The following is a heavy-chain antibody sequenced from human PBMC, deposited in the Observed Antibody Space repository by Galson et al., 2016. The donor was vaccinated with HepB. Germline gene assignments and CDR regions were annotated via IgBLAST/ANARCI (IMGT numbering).Heavy chain of an antibody. Sequence: QSGAEVKMPGASLRISCKGSGYSFTNHWITWVRQMPGKGLEWMGRIDPGDSATDYSPSFQGHVTLSVDKSISVVYLQWSSLKASDTATYYCARRRAVRGWGLDPWGQGTLVTVSS. CDR2: IDPGDSAT. CDR3: ARRRAVRGWGLDP. D-gene: IGHD3-16*01. V-gene: IGHV5-10-1*01. CDR1: GYSFTNHW. J-gene: IGHJ5*02.